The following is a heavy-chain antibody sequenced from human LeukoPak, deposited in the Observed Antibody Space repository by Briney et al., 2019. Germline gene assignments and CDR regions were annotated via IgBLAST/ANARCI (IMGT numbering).Heavy chain of an antibody. V-gene: IGHV3-21*01. Sequence: GGSLRLSCAASGFTFSSYSMNWVRQAPGKGLEWVSSISSSSSYIYYADSVKGRFTISRDNAKNPLYLQMNSLRAEDTAVYYCARAARGRFDFWSGYGSLDYWGQGTLVTVSS. J-gene: IGHJ4*02. CDR3: ARAARGRFDFWSGYGSLDY. D-gene: IGHD3-3*01. CDR1: GFTFSSYS. CDR2: ISSSSSYI.